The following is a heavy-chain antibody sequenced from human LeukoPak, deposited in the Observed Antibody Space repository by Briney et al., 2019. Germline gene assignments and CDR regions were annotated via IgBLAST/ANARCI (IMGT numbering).Heavy chain of an antibody. CDR2: IRYDGSNK. J-gene: IGHJ4*02. D-gene: IGHD3-3*01. CDR1: GFTFSSYG. CDR3: AKGVDTYYDFWSGYLFDY. V-gene: IGHV3-30*02. Sequence: PGGSLRLSCAASGFTFSSYGMHWVRQAPGKGLEWVAFIRYDGSNKYYADSVKGRFPISRDNSKNTLYLQMNSLRAEDTAVYYCAKGVDTYYDFWSGYLFDYWGQGTLVTVSS.